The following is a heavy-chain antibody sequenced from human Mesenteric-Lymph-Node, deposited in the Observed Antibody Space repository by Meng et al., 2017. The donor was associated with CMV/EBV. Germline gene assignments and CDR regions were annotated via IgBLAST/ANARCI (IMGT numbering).Heavy chain of an antibody. V-gene: IGHV3-53*01. CDR3: ARDRVAGTWGYYYYGMDV. D-gene: IGHD6-19*01. CDR1: GFTFDDYA. CDR2: IYSGGST. J-gene: IGHJ6*02. Sequence: GGSLRLSCAASGFTFDDYAMHWVRQAPGKGLEWVSVIYSGGSTYYADSVKGRFTISRDNSKNTLYLQMNSLRVEDTAVYYCARDRVAGTWGYYYYGMDVWGQGTTVTVSS.